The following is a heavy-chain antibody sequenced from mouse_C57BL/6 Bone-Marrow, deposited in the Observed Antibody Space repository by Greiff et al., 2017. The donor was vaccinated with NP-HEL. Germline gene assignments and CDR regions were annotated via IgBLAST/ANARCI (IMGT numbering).Heavy chain of an antibody. V-gene: IGHV1-82*01. CDR3: ANILGGFAY. D-gene: IGHD1-1*02. CDR2: IYPGDGDT. CDR1: GYAFSSSW. J-gene: IGHJ3*01. Sequence: QVQLQQSGPELVKPGASVKISCKASGYAFSSSWMNWVKQRPGKGLEWIGRIYPGDGDTNYNGKFKGKATLTADKSSSTAYMQLSSLTSEDSAVYFCANILGGFAYWGQGTLVTVSA.